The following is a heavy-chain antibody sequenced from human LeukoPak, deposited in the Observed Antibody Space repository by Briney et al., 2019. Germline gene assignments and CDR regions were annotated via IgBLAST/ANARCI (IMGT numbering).Heavy chain of an antibody. Sequence: ASVKVSCKASGYTFTGYYMHWVRQAPGQGLEWMGRINPNSGGTNYAQRFQGRVTMTRDTSISTAYMELSRLRSDDTAVYYCAREGGDPAWFDIWGQGTMVTVSS. CDR3: AREGGDPAWFDI. D-gene: IGHD3-10*01. J-gene: IGHJ3*02. V-gene: IGHV1-2*06. CDR1: GYTFTGYY. CDR2: INPNSGGT.